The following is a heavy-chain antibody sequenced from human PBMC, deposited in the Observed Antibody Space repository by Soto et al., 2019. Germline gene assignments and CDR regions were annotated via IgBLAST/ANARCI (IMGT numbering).Heavy chain of an antibody. D-gene: IGHD2-21*02. V-gene: IGHV3-30-3*01. CDR2: ISYDGGDK. CDR3: ARQRTTVVTQAYFDH. CDR1: GFNFNTYA. J-gene: IGHJ4*02. Sequence: PGGSLRLSCAASGFNFNTYALHWFRQAPGKGLEWVAVISYDGGDKYYADSVQGRFTISRDNSKNTLYLQMNSLRIEDTAVYYCARQRTTVVTQAYFDHWGQGALVTVSS.